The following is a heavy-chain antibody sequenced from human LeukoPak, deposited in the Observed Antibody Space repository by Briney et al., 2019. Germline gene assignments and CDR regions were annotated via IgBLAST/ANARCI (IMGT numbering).Heavy chain of an antibody. CDR2: ISGYNGNT. Sequence: GASVKVSCKASGYTFISYSISWVRQAPGQGLELMGWISGYNGNTNYAQKLLGRVTMTTDTSTRTAYMELRSLRSDDTAVYYCARVSPVDTSGYELAWFDPWGQGTLVTVSS. J-gene: IGHJ5*02. D-gene: IGHD5-12*01. CDR3: ARVSPVDTSGYELAWFDP. CDR1: GYTFISYS. V-gene: IGHV1-18*01.